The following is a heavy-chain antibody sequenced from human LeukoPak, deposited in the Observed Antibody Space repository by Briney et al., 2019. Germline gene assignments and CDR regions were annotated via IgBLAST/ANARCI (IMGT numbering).Heavy chain of an antibody. Sequence: PWGTLSLTCAVSGVSINSINRWSWVRQPPGKGLEWIGEIYHSGSTNYNPSLKSLVIISVDQSKYQFSLTLNSVTAADAAVYYCARDRGYSSGWYFPFDYWRQGNLVTVPS. CDR1: GVSINSINR. D-gene: IGHD6-19*01. J-gene: IGHJ4*02. CDR2: IYHSGST. CDR3: ARDRGYSSGWYFPFDY. V-gene: IGHV4-4*02.